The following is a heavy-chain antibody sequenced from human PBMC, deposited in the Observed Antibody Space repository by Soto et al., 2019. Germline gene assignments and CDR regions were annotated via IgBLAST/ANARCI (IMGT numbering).Heavy chain of an antibody. Sequence: SETLSLTCTVSGGSISSGGYYWSWLRQHPGKGLEWIGYIYYSGSTYYNPSLKSRVTISVDTSKNQFSLKLSSVTAADTAVYYCARDRGDSEYYYYYYGMDVWGQGTTVTSP. J-gene: IGHJ6*02. CDR1: GGSISSGGYY. CDR2: IYYSGST. CDR3: ARDRGDSEYYYYYYGMDV. D-gene: IGHD3-10*01. V-gene: IGHV4-31*03.